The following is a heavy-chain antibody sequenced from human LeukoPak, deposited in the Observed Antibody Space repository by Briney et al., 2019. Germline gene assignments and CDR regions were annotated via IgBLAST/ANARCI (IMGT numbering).Heavy chain of an antibody. CDR2: ISWNSGSI. Sequence: GRSLRPSCAASGFTFDDYAMHWVRQAPGKGLEWVSGISWNSGSIGYADSVKGRFTISRDNAKNSLYLQMNSLRAEDTALYYCAKETRGAFDIWGQGTMVTVSS. V-gene: IGHV3-9*01. CDR1: GFTFDDYA. CDR3: AKETRGAFDI. J-gene: IGHJ3*02. D-gene: IGHD1-14*01.